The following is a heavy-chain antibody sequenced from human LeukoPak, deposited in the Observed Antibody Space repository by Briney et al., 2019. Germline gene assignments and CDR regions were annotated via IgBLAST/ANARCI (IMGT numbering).Heavy chain of an antibody. CDR1: GFNFSSYR. CDR2: ISSSRTTI. J-gene: IGHJ4*02. CDR3: AREHSSGWYFDY. D-gene: IGHD6-19*01. Sequence: GGSLRLSCAASGFNFSSYRMSWVRQAPGQGPKWVSYISSSRTTIYYADSVKGRFTMSRDNAKNSLSLQMNSLRAEDTAVYYCAREHSSGWYFDYWGQGTLVTVSS. V-gene: IGHV3-48*01.